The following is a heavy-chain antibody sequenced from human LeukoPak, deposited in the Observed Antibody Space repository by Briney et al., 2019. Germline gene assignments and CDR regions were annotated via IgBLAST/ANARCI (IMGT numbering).Heavy chain of an antibody. Sequence: GESLKISCKGPGYIFTNYWIGWVRQMSGKGLEWMGIIQPGDSGIRYSPSFKGQVTMSADKSISVAYLQWTSLKASDTAMYYCARQSGSYFNPFDDWGQGIPVTVSS. D-gene: IGHD1-26*01. CDR2: IQPGDSGI. CDR1: GYIFTNYW. CDR3: ARQSGSYFNPFDD. V-gene: IGHV5-51*01. J-gene: IGHJ4*02.